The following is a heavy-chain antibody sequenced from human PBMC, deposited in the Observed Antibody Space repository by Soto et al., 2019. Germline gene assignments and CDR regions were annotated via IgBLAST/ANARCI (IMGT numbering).Heavy chain of an antibody. CDR3: ERVSGRIVGATASFGI. CDR1: GFSLSTSGMC. D-gene: IGHD1-26*01. CDR2: IDWDDDK. J-gene: IGHJ3*02. V-gene: IGHV2-70*01. Sequence: SGPTLVNPTQTLTLTCTSSGFSLSTSGMCVSWLRQPPGKALEWLALIDWDDDKYYSTSLKTRLTISKDTSKNQVVLTRTNMNPVDTATYYCERVSGRIVGATASFGIWGQGTMVTVSS.